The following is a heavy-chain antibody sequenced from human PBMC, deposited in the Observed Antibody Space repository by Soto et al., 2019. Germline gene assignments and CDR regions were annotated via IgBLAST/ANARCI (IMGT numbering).Heavy chain of an antibody. CDR1: GGSFSGYY. D-gene: IGHD3-22*01. J-gene: IGHJ2*01. CDR2: INHSGST. Sequence: SETLSLTCAVYGGSFSGYYLTWIRQPPGTGLEWIGEINHSGSTNYNPSLKSRVTISVDTSKNRFSLKLTSVTAADTAVYYCARQGGGYYDSSGDFYAYWYFDVWGRGTLVTAPQ. CDR3: ARQGGGYYDSSGDFYAYWYFDV. V-gene: IGHV4-34*01.